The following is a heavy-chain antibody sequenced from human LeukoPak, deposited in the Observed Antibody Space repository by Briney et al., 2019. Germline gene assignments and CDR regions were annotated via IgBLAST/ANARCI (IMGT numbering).Heavy chain of an antibody. CDR2: INPSGGST. CDR3: ARAPPYQLPGDY. D-gene: IGHD2-2*01. J-gene: IGHJ4*02. V-gene: IGHV1-46*01. Sequence: GASVKVSCKASGYTFTSYYMHWVRQAPGQGLEWMGIINPSGGSTSYAQKFQGRVTMTRDMSTSTVYMELSRLRSDDTAVYYCARAPPYQLPGDYWGQGTLVTVSS. CDR1: GYTFTSYY.